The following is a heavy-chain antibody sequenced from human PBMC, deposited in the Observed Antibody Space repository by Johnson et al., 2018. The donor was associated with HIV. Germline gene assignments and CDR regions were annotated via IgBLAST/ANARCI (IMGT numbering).Heavy chain of an antibody. J-gene: IGHJ3*02. D-gene: IGHD1-1*01. CDR2: IKRKTDGGTT. CDR1: GFTFSTYA. V-gene: IGHV3-15*01. CDR3: ATVWRNEGRHAFDI. Sequence: VQLVESGGGLVKPGGSLRLSCAASGFTFSTYAMHWVRQAPGKGLEWVGRIKRKTDGGTTDYAAPVKGRFTISRDDSKNTLHLQMNSLRAEDTAVYFCATVWRNEGRHAFDIWGQGTMVTVSS.